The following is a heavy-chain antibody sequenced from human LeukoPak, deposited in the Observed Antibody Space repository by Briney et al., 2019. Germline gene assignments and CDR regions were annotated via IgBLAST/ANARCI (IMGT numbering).Heavy chain of an antibody. J-gene: IGHJ3*02. CDR2: IYPGDSDT. CDR3: ARHVVLLWFGESYAFDI. D-gene: IGHD3-10*01. Sequence: GESLKISCKGSGYTFHSYWIAWVRQMPGKGLEWMGIIYPGDSDTRYSPSFQGQVTISADKSISTAYLQWSSLKASDTAMYYCARHVVLLWFGESYAFDIWGQGTMVTVSS. CDR1: GYTFHSYW. V-gene: IGHV5-51*01.